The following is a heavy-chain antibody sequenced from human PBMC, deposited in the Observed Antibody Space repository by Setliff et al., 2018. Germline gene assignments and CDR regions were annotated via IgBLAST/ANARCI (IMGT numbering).Heavy chain of an antibody. Sequence: KPSETLSLTCAVSGGSISSGNWWTWVRQPPGKGLEWIGEIYHSGSTNYKPSLKSRVTISVDKSKNQFSLKLTSVTAADTAVYYCARGVVAAFMDVWGQGTTVTVSS. CDR3: ARGVVAAFMDV. CDR1: GGSISSGNW. D-gene: IGHD2-15*01. J-gene: IGHJ6*02. CDR2: IYHSGST. V-gene: IGHV4-4*02.